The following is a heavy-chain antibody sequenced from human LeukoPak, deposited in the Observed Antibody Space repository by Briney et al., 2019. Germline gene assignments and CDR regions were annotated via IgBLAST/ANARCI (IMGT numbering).Heavy chain of an antibody. J-gene: IGHJ4*02. V-gene: IGHV4-39*01. CDR3: ARHRRYYGSGSYYSDFDS. CDR1: GFTFSSYA. CDR2: IFYSGST. D-gene: IGHD3-10*01. Sequence: SGGSLRLSCAASGFTFSSYAMSWVRQPPGKGLEWIGSIFYSGSTYYNPSLKSPVTISVDMSKNYFSLKLSSVTAADTAIYYCARHRRYYGSGSYYSDFDSWGQGTLVTVSS.